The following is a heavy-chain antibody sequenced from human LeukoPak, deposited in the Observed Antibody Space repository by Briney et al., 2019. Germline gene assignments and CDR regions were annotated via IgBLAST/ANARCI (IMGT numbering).Heavy chain of an antibody. D-gene: IGHD3-10*01. J-gene: IGHJ6*03. V-gene: IGHV3-23*01. Sequence: GGSLRLSCAASGFTLTTYGMSWVRQAPGKGLEWVSAISGSAGSTYYADSVKGRFTISRDNAKNSLYLQMNTLRAEDTAVYYCARDKGDYYYYYMDVWGKGTTVTVSS. CDR1: GFTLTTYG. CDR3: ARDKGDYYYYYMDV. CDR2: ISGSAGST.